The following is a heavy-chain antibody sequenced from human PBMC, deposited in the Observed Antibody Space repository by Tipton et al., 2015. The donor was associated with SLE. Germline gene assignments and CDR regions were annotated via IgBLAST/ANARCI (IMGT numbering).Heavy chain of an antibody. CDR3: AGDAGYTNATNYYDAFDM. V-gene: IGHV3-11*04. J-gene: IGHJ3*02. CDR2: ISSSGKTI. CDR1: KFIFSDYY. Sequence: SLRLSCAASKFIFSDYYMSWIRQAPGKGLECLSYISSSGKTIYYADSVRGRFTISRDNVKNSLYLQMSSLRAEDTAVYFCAGDAGYTNATNYYDAFDMWGQGTMVTVSS. D-gene: IGHD2-8*01.